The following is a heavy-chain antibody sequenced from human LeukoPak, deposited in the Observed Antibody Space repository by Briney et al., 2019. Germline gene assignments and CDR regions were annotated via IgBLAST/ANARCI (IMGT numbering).Heavy chain of an antibody. CDR3: ARGITMVRGVIIPPPYYYYMDV. CDR2: ISAYNGNT. D-gene: IGHD3-10*01. Sequence: ASVKVSCKASGYTFTSYGISWVRQAPGQGLEWMGWISAYNGNTNYAQKLQGRVTMTTDTSTSTAYMELRSLRSDDTAVYYCARGITMVRGVIIPPPYYYYMDVWGKGTTVTVSS. V-gene: IGHV1-18*01. CDR1: GYTFTSYG. J-gene: IGHJ6*03.